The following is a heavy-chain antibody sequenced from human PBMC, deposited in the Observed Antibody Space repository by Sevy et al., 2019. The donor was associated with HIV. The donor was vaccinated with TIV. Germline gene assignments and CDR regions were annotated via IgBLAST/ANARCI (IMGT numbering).Heavy chain of an antibody. Sequence: ASVKVSCKASGYTFTNYDINWVRQATGQGLEWMGWMNPNSGKTGYAQKFQGRVTMTRNTSISTAYMELSSRRSEDTAVYYCARGTVLLGIVVVPAARGWFDPWGQGTLVTVSS. V-gene: IGHV1-8*01. CDR1: GYTFTNYD. CDR2: MNPNSGKT. CDR3: ARGTVLLGIVVVPAARGWFDP. J-gene: IGHJ5*02. D-gene: IGHD2-2*03.